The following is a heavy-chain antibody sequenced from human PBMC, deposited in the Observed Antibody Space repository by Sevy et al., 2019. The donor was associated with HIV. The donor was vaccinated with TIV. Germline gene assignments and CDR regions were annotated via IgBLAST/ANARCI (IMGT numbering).Heavy chain of an antibody. Sequence: GGSLRLSCAASGFSFSKFAMSWVRQAPGKGLEWVAGMSGGGGSIFYADSVKGRFIISRDNFRNTLHLQMNSLRVEDTAVYFCAKERKYCPGDRYSPPTRFDPWGQGTLVTVSS. CDR3: AKERKYCPGDRYSPPTRFDP. J-gene: IGHJ5*02. V-gene: IGHV3-23*01. CDR2: MSGGGGSI. D-gene: IGHD2-21*02. CDR1: GFSFSKFA.